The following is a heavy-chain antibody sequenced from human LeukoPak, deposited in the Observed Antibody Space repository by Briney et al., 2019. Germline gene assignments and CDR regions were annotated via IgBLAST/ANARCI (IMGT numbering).Heavy chain of an antibody. CDR3: ARGPADYYGSGSTSTYYFDY. J-gene: IGHJ4*02. V-gene: IGHV4-34*01. CDR2: INHSGST. D-gene: IGHD3-10*01. CDR1: GGSFSGYY. Sequence: SETLSLTCAVYGGSFSGYYWSWIRQPPGKGLEWIGEINHSGSTNYNPSLKSRVTISVDTSKNQFSLKLSSVTAADTAVYYCARGPADYYGSGSTSTYYFDYWGQGTLVTVSS.